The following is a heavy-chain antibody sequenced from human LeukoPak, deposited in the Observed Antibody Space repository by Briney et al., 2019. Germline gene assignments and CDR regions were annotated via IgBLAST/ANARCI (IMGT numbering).Heavy chain of an antibody. J-gene: IGHJ6*02. CDR2: ITTSGST. Sequence: GGSLRLSCAASGLTASHDVNNAMSWVRHAPGKGLEWVSGITTSGSTYYADSVKGRFTISRENSNNTLYLHMDSLRAEDTAVYYCAKAPVWNYYYGLDVWGQGTTVTVSS. CDR1: GLTASHDVNNA. V-gene: IGHV3-23*01. D-gene: IGHD2-21*01. CDR3: AKAPVWNYYYGLDV.